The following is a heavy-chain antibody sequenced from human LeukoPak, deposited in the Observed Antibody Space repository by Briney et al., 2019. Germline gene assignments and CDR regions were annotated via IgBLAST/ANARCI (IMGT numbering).Heavy chain of an antibody. D-gene: IGHD5-18*01. J-gene: IGHJ4*02. V-gene: IGHV3-21*01. CDR2: ISSSSYI. CDR3: AKSRGYSYGLYYFDY. Sequence: GGSLRLSCAASGFTFSSYSMNWVRQAPGKGLEWVSSISSSSYIYYADSVKGRFTISRDNAKNSLYLQMNSLRAEDTAVYYCAKSRGYSYGLYYFDYWGQGTLVAVSS. CDR1: GFTFSSYS.